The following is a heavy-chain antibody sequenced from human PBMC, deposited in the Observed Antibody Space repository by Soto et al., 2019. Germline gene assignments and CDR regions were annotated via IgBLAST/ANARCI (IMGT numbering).Heavy chain of an antibody. V-gene: IGHV1-69*13. CDR2: IIPIFGTA. CDR3: ARGRYSSGSFDP. CDR1: GGTFSSYA. D-gene: IGHD6-19*01. Sequence: ASVKVSCKASGGTFSSYAISWVRQAPGQGLEWMGGIIPIFGTANYAQKFQGRVTITADESTSTAYMELSSLRSEDTAVYYCARGRYSSGSFDPWGQGTLVTVSS. J-gene: IGHJ5*02.